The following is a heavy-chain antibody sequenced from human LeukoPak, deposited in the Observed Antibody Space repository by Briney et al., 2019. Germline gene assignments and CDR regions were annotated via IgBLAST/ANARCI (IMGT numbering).Heavy chain of an antibody. CDR1: GYTFTSYG. Sequence: ASVKVSCKASGYTFTSYGISWVRQAPGQGLEWMGWISAYNGNTNYAQKLQGRVTMTTDTSTSTAYMELRSLRSDDTAVYYCATRPCSSTSCYTWVDAFDIWGQGIMVTVSS. CDR2: ISAYNGNT. V-gene: IGHV1-18*01. J-gene: IGHJ3*02. CDR3: ATRPCSSTSCYTWVDAFDI. D-gene: IGHD2-2*02.